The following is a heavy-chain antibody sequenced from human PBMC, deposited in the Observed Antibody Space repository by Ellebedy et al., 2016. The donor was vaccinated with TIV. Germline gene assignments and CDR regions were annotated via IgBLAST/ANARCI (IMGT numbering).Heavy chain of an antibody. CDR1: GFTFDSYA. Sequence: GESLKISCAVSGFTFDSYAMQWVRQAPGKGLEWLAIISFDGSDRYYADSVKGRFTISRDNSKTTVYLQMNGLRDADTAMYYCVRSSRAYSYGYLEYWGQGTLVAVSS. J-gene: IGHJ4*02. V-gene: IGHV3-30-3*01. CDR2: ISFDGSDR. D-gene: IGHD5-18*01. CDR3: VRSSRAYSYGYLEY.